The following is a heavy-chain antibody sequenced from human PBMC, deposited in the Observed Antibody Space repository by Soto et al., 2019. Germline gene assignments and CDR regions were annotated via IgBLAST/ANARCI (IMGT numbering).Heavy chain of an antibody. CDR3: ARRAGHGDYVVFDY. D-gene: IGHD4-17*01. Sequence: SETLSLTCAVYGGSFSGYYWSWIRQPPGKGLEWIGEINHSGSTNYNPSLKSRVTISVDTSKNQFSLKLSSVTAADTAVYYCARRAGHGDYVVFDYWGQGTVVTVS. V-gene: IGHV4-34*01. CDR1: GGSFSGYY. CDR2: INHSGST. J-gene: IGHJ4*02.